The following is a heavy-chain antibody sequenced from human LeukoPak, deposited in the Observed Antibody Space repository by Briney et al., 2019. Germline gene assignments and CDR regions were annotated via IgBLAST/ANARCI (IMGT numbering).Heavy chain of an antibody. CDR2: ISYDGSNK. J-gene: IGHJ6*02. D-gene: IGHD3-10*01. V-gene: IGHV3-30-3*01. CDR3: ARDMGSTYGVYYGMDV. Sequence: PGRSLRLSCAASGFTFSSYAMHWVRQAPGKGLEWVAVISYDGSNKYYADSVKGRFTISRDNSKNTLYLQMNSLRAEDTAVYYCARDMGSTYGVYYGMDVWGQGTTVPVSS. CDR1: GFTFSSYA.